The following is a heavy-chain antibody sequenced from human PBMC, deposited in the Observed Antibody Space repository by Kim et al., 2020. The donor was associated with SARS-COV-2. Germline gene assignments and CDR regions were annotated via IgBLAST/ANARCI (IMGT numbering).Heavy chain of an antibody. CDR2: IYYSGST. D-gene: IGHD3-9*01. J-gene: IGHJ4*02. Sequence: SETLSLTCSVSGGSISSSNYYWGWIRQPPGKGLEWIGSIYYSGSTYYNPSLKSRVTISVDTSKNQFSLKLSSVTAADTAVYYCASLLRYFDWLSLAESTIDYWGQGTLVTVSS. CDR1: GGSISSSNYY. V-gene: IGHV4-39*01. CDR3: ASLLRYFDWLSLAESTIDY.